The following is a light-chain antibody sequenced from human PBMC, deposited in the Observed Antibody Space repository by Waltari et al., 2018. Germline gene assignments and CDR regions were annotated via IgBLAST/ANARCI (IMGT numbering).Light chain of an antibody. Sequence: EIVLTQSPATLSLSPGERATLSCRASQSVDSQLAWYQQKPGQAPRLLIHDVSNRATGIPPRFSGSGSGTDFRLTISSLEAEDSAVYYCQQRYAWPITFGGETKVELK. J-gene: IGKJ4*01. V-gene: IGKV3-11*01. CDR3: QQRYAWPIT. CDR2: DVS. CDR1: QSVDSQ.